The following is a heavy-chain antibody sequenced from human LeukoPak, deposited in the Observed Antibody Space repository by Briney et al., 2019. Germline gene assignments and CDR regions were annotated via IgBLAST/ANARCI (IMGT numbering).Heavy chain of an antibody. CDR2: INQDGTEK. CDR3: AKVAKYYYGSETYYFFEH. Sequence: GGSLRLSCAASGFTFTTYWMSWVRQAPGKGLEWVANINQDGTEKYYVDSVKGRFTISRDDAKSSLYVQMNSLRVEDTAVYYCAKVAKYYYGSETYYFFEHWGQGTPVTASS. V-gene: IGHV3-7*01. J-gene: IGHJ4*02. D-gene: IGHD3-10*01. CDR1: GFTFTTYW.